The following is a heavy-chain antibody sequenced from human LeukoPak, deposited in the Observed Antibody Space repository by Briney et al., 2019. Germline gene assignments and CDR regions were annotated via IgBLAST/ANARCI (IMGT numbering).Heavy chain of an antibody. Sequence: PGRALRLSCAASGFTFSSYGMHWVRQAPAKGLEWGAVIWYDGSNKYYADSVKGRYTISRDNSKNTLYLQMNSLRAEDTAVYYCARVEAYYYDSSGYYWSWFDPWGQGTLVTVSS. V-gene: IGHV3-33*01. CDR1: GFTFSSYG. CDR2: IWYDGSNK. D-gene: IGHD3-22*01. J-gene: IGHJ5*02. CDR3: ARVEAYYYDSSGYYWSWFDP.